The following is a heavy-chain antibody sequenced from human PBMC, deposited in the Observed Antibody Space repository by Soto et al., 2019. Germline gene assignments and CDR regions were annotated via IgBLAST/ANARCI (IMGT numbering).Heavy chain of an antibody. V-gene: IGHV1-8*01. CDR3: ARVRGSSWYRSAYYYYYGMDV. CDR2: MNPNSGNT. Sequence: ASVKVSCKASGYTFTSYDINWVRQATGQGLEWVGWMNPNSGNTGYAQKFQGRVTMTRNTSISTAYMELSSLRSEDTAVYYCARVRGSSWYRSAYYYYYGMDVWGQGTTVTVSS. D-gene: IGHD6-13*01. J-gene: IGHJ6*02. CDR1: GYTFTSYD.